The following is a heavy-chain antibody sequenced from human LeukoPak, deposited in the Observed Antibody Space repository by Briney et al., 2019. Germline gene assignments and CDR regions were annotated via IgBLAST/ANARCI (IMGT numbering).Heavy chain of an antibody. CDR1: GYTFTSYG. Sequence: ASVKVSCKASGYTFTSYGISWVRQAPGQGLEWMGWISAYNGNTNYAQKLQGRGTMTTDTSTSTAYMELKSLRADDTAVYYCATGPIPFHQLHGAFDIWGQGTMVTVSS. CDR2: ISAYNGNT. CDR3: ATGPIPFHQLHGAFDI. V-gene: IGHV1-18*01. D-gene: IGHD5-24*01. J-gene: IGHJ3*02.